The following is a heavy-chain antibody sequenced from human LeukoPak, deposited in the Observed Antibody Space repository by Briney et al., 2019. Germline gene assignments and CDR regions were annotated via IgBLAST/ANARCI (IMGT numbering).Heavy chain of an antibody. CDR1: GLTFSRYW. V-gene: IGHV3-74*01. CDR3: TRRGDDSAFDP. J-gene: IGHJ5*02. CDR2: INTDGGHT. D-gene: IGHD3-10*01. Sequence: GGSLRLSCGASGLTFSRYWMHWIRQVPGKGLVWVSRINTDGGHTDYAGSVKGRFTISRDNAKDTLYLQMTSLRVEDTAVYYCTRRGDDSAFDPWGQGTLVTVSS.